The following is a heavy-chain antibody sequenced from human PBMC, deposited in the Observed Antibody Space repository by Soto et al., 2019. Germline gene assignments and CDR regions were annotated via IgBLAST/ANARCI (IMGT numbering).Heavy chain of an antibody. D-gene: IGHD4-17*01. J-gene: IGHJ6*03. CDR1: GYTFTGYY. Sequence: ASVKVSCKASGYTFTGYYMHWVRQAPGQGLEWMGWINPNSGGTNYAQKFQGWVTMTRDTSISTAYMELSRLRSDDTAVYYCARDGPPQTTVTTWPTYYYYYYMDVWGKGTTVTVSS. CDR3: ARDGPPQTTVTTWPTYYYYYYMDV. CDR2: INPNSGGT. V-gene: IGHV1-2*04.